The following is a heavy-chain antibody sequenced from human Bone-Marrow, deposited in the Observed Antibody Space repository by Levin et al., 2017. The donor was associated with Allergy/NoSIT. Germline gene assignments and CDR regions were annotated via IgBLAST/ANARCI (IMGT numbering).Heavy chain of an antibody. CDR3: AREDGYVFDY. CDR1: GGSITSGGYH. D-gene: IGHD5-24*01. CDR2: ISYRGST. Sequence: LSLTCTVSGGSITSGGYHWSWIRQHPGKDLEWIGYISYRGSTYYNPSLKSRVTLSIDTSKTQFSLKLNSLTAADTAVYFCAREDGYVFDYWGQGTLVTVSS. J-gene: IGHJ4*02. V-gene: IGHV4-31*03.